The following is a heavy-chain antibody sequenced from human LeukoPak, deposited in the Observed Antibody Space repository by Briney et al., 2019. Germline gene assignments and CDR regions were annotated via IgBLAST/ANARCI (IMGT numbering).Heavy chain of an antibody. D-gene: IGHD2-8*01. CDR1: GYSFTSYW. J-gene: IGHJ6*03. CDR2: IYPDDSDT. Sequence: GESLNISCKGSGYSFTSYWIGWVRQMPGKGLEGMGIIYPDDSDTKYSPSFQGQVTISDDKSISTAYLQWSSLKASDTAMYYCARLAFCTNAVCFSNYYYSMDVWGRGTTVTVSS. V-gene: IGHV5-51*01. CDR3: ARLAFCTNAVCFSNYYYSMDV.